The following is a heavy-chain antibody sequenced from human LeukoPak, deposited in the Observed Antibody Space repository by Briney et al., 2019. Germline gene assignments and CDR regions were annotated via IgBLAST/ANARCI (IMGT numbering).Heavy chain of an antibody. J-gene: IGHJ5*02. CDR3: AKGGYCSGGSCYYYNWFDP. CDR1: GFTFSSYA. V-gene: IGHV3-23*01. Sequence: GGSRRLSCAASGFTFSSYAMSWVRQAPGKGLEWVSAISGSGGSTYYADSVKGRFTISRDNSKNTLYLQMNSLRAEDTAVYYCAKGGYCSGGSCYYYNWFDPWGQGTLVTVSS. D-gene: IGHD2-15*01. CDR2: ISGSGGST.